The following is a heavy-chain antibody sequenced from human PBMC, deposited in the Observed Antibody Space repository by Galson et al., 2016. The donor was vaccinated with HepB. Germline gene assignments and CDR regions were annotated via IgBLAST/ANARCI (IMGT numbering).Heavy chain of an antibody. CDR2: IRYDGSNK. CDR1: GFTFSSYK. J-gene: IGHJ6*02. CDR3: AREKDALDV. V-gene: IGHV3-33*08. Sequence: SLRLSCAASGFTFSSYKMHWVRQAPGKGLEWMAVIRYDGSNKYYADSVKGRFTISRDNSKNTLYLQVDSLRVEDTAVYYCAREKDALDVWGQGTTVTVSS.